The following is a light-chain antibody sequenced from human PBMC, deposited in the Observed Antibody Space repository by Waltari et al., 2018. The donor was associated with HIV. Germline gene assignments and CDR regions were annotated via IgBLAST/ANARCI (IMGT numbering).Light chain of an antibody. Sequence: SYELTQPPSVSVSPGQTASIPCSGDKLGDEFTSWYQQKPGQSPVLVIYQDNKRPSGIPERFSASNSGNTATLTISGAQTLDEADYYCQAWDSSTASVFGGGTKLTVL. J-gene: IGLJ2*01. CDR3: QAWDSSTASV. V-gene: IGLV3-1*01. CDR2: QDN. CDR1: KLGDEF.